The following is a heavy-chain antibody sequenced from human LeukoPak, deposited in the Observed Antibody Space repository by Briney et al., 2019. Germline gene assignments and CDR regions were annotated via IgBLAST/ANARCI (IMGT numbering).Heavy chain of an antibody. CDR2: ISSSSSYI. CDR3: ARVVTRHSSGWLSYFDY. V-gene: IGHV3-21*01. CDR1: GFTFNSYS. D-gene: IGHD6-19*01. J-gene: IGHJ4*02. Sequence: GGSLRLSCAASGFTFNSYSMNWVRQAPGKGLEWVSSISSSSSYIYYADSVKGRFTISRDNAKNSLYLQMNSLRAEDTAVYYCARVVTRHSSGWLSYFDYWGQGTLVTVSS.